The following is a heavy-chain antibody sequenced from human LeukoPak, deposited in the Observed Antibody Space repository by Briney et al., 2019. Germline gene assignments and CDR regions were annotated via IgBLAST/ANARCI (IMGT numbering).Heavy chain of an antibody. CDR3: ARDSSILARYYFDY. J-gene: IGHJ4*02. CDR2: ISSSSSYI. Sequence: GGSLRLSCAASGFTFSSYSMNWVRQAPGEGLEWVSSISSSSSYIYYADSVKGRFTISRDNAKNSLYLQMNSLRAEDTAVYYCARDSSILARYYFDYWGQGTLVTVSS. D-gene: IGHD2-15*01. V-gene: IGHV3-21*06. CDR1: GFTFSSYS.